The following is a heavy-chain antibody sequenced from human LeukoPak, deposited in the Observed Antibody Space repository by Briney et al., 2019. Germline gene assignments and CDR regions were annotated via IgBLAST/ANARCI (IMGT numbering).Heavy chain of an antibody. CDR1: GFTFSSYW. CDR3: ARGRDYGYYVSGSFVRAFDI. D-gene: IGHD3-10*01. Sequence: GGSLRLSCAASGFTFSSYWMSWVRQAPGKGLEWVANIKQDGSEKYYVDSVKGRFTISRDNAKNSLYLQMNSLRAEDTAVYYCARGRDYGYYVSGSFVRAFDIWGQGTMVTVSS. CDR2: IKQDGSEK. J-gene: IGHJ3*02. V-gene: IGHV3-7*01.